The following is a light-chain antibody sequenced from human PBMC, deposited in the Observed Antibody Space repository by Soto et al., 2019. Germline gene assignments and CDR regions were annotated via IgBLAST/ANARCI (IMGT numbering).Light chain of an antibody. CDR1: QSISSY. CDR2: AAS. J-gene: IGKJ2*01. V-gene: IGKV1-39*01. Sequence: DIQMTQSPSSLSASVGDRVTITCRASQSISSYLNWYQQKPGKAPKLLIYAASSLQSGVPSRFSGSGSGTAFTLTISSLQPEAFGTYYCQQSYSSPPYTFGRGTKLEIK. CDR3: QQSYSSPPYT.